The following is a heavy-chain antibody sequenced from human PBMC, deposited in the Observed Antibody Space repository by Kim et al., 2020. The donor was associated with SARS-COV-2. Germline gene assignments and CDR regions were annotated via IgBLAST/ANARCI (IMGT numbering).Heavy chain of an antibody. D-gene: IGHD6-13*01. J-gene: IGHJ3*02. CDR2: INHSGST. CDR1: GGSFSGYY. Sequence: SETLSLTCAVYGGSFSGYYWSWIRQPPGKGLEWIGEINHSGSTNYNPSLKSRVTISVDTSKNQFSLKLSPVTAADTAVYYCARLRSGIAAAGTEDAFDIWGQGTMVTVSS. V-gene: IGHV4-34*01. CDR3: ARLRSGIAAAGTEDAFDI.